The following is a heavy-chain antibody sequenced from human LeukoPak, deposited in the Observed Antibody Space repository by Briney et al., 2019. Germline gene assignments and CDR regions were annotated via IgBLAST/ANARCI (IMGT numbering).Heavy chain of an antibody. CDR1: GYSFTSYW. D-gene: IGHD3-22*01. V-gene: IGHV5-51*01. J-gene: IGHJ4*02. Sequence: GESLKISCKGSGYSFTSYWIGLVRQMPGKGLGWMGIINPGDSATLYSTSFQGQVTISADKSISTAYLQWSSLKASDTAMYYCARTTYYYDSSGYYGFDYWGQGTLVTVSS. CDR2: INPGDSAT. CDR3: ARTTYYYDSSGYYGFDY.